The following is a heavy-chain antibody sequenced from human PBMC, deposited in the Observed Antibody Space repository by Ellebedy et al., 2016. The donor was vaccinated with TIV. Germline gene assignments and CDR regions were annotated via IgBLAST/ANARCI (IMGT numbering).Heavy chain of an antibody. Sequence: SETLSLXCAVYGGSFSGYYWSWIRQPPGKGLEWIGEINHSGSTNYNPSLKSRVTISVATSKNQFSLKLSSVTAADTAVYYCARALTTVTNYYYYYGMDVWGQGATVTVSS. V-gene: IGHV4-34*01. CDR3: ARALTTVTNYYYYYGMDV. D-gene: IGHD4-17*01. CDR1: GGSFSGYY. J-gene: IGHJ6*02. CDR2: INHSGST.